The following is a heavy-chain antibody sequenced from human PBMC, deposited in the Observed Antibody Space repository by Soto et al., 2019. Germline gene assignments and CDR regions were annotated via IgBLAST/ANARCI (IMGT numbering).Heavy chain of an antibody. V-gene: IGHV1-46*03. J-gene: IGHJ4*02. D-gene: IGHD3-22*01. CDR1: GYTFTSHY. Sequence: QVQLVQSGAEVKKPGASVKISCKASGYTFTSHYIHWVRQAPGQGLEWMGLINPRGGVTTYAQKFQGSIIFSSDTSTNTVSMELRSPRSENTALYFCARGYSGRGAFLDSWGQGTLVTVSS. CDR3: ARGYSGRGAFLDS. CDR2: INPRGGVT.